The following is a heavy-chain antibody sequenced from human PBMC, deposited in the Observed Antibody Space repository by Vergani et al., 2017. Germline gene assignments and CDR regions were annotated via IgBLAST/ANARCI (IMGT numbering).Heavy chain of an antibody. CDR1: GFTFDDYT. V-gene: IGHV3-43*01. CDR2: ISWDGGST. J-gene: IGHJ6*02. CDR3: AKDFSCGREYYCYYYGMDV. Sequence: EVQLVESGGVVVQPGGSLRLSCAASGFTFDDYTMHWVRQAPGKGLEWVSLISWDGGSTYYADSVKGRFTISRDNSKNSLYLQMNSLRTEDTALYYCAKDFSCGREYYCYYYGMDVWGQGTTVTVSS.